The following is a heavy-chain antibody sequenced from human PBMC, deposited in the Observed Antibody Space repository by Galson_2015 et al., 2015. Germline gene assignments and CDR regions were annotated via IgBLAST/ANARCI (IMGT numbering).Heavy chain of an antibody. V-gene: IGHV3-15*01. D-gene: IGHD6-19*01. CDR2: IKRKTDGGTT. J-gene: IGHJ4*02. CDR3: AIEARDASGWYGAMGY. Sequence: SLRLSCAASGLTLSNASMDWVRQAPGKGLEWVARIKRKTDGGTTAYPAPAKCRFTISRNDSKNTLHLQMNTLQTEDTAVYYCAIEARDASGWYGAMGYWGQGTLVTVSS. CDR1: GLTLSNAS.